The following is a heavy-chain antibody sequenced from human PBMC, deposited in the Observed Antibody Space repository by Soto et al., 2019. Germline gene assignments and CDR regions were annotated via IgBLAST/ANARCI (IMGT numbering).Heavy chain of an antibody. CDR3: AKGVVISLVISAIDI. Sequence: LRLSCAASGFAFSGYAINWVRQAPGKGLEWVSIISGIGTTTKYSDSVKGRFTISRDNSKNTLYLQMNSLRAEDTAVYYCAKGVVISLVISAIDIWGQGTMVTVSS. D-gene: IGHD2-21*01. J-gene: IGHJ3*02. V-gene: IGHV3-23*01. CDR1: GFAFSGYA. CDR2: ISGIGTTT.